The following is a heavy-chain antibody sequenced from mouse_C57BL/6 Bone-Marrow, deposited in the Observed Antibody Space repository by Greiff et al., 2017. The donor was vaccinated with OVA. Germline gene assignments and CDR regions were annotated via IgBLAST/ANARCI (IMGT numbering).Heavy chain of an antibody. CDR2: IHPNSGST. CDR3: ARPRYYYCRWDY. J-gene: IGHJ2*01. Sequence: QVQLQQPRAELVKSGASVKLSCKASRYPFTSHWMHWVQQRHGKGLEWIGMIHPNSGSTNYNEKVKSKATLTVDKSSRTASMQLSSLPSEDSAVYYCARPRYYYCRWDYWGEGTTLTVSS. V-gene: IGHV1-64*01. CDR1: RYPFTSHW. D-gene: IGHD1-1*01.